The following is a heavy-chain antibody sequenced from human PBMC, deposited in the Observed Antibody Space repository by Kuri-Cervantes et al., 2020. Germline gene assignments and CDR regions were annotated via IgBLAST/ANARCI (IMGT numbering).Heavy chain of an antibody. D-gene: IGHD3-3*01. J-gene: IGHJ4*02. CDR3: ARVSKVVWDYDFWSGYYFDY. Sequence: GESLKISCAASGFTFSSYWMSWVRQAPGKGLEWVANIKQNGSEKYYVDSVKGRFTISRDNAKNSLYLQMNSLRAEDTAVYYCARVSKVVWDYDFWSGYYFDYWGQGTLVTVSS. V-gene: IGHV3-7*01. CDR1: GFTFSSYW. CDR2: IKQNGSEK.